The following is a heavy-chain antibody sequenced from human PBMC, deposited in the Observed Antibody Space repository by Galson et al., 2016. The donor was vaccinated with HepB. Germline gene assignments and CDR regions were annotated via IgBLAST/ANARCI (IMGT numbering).Heavy chain of an antibody. CDR1: GFTFSSYV. CDR3: AKGPGGYARGRYYYYGMDV. CDR2: ISGSGDST. J-gene: IGHJ6*02. D-gene: IGHD5-12*01. V-gene: IGHV3-23*01. Sequence: SLRLSCAVSGFTFSSYVMTWVRQAPGKGLEWVSAISGSGDSTHYADSVKGRVTISRDNSKNTLYLQMNSLRAEDTALYYCAKGPGGYARGRYYYYGMDVWGQGTTVTVSS.